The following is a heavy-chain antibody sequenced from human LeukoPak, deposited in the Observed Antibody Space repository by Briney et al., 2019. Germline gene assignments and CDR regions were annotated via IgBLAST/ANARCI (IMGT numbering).Heavy chain of an antibody. CDR1: GGSFSGYY. V-gene: IGHV4-34*01. J-gene: IGHJ4*02. CDR3: ARGVCSGGSCYSEWNY. Sequence: SETLSLTCAVYGGSFSGYYWSWIRQPPGKGLEWIGEINYSGSTNYNPSLKSQVTISVGTSKNQFSLKLSSVTAADTAVYYCARGVCSGGSCYSEWNYWGQGTLVTVSS. D-gene: IGHD2-15*01. CDR2: INYSGST.